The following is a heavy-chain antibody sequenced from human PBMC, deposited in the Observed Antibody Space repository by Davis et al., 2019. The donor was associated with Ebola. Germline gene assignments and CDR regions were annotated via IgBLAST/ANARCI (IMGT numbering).Heavy chain of an antibody. CDR2: ITSSGGST. CDR3: AKKPSFAWLSGYFDF. J-gene: IGHJ4*02. D-gene: IGHD3-9*01. Sequence: GESLKISCAASGLSASPNYMSWIRQVPGKGLEWVSAITSSGGSTYYGDSVKGRFTISRDNSKNTLYLQMNSLRVDDTAVYYCAKKPSFAWLSGYFDFWGQGTLVTVSS. V-gene: IGHV3-23*01. CDR1: GLSASPNY.